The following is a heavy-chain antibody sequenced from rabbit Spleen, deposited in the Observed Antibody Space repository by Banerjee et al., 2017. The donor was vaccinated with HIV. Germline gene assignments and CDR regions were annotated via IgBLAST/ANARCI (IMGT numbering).Heavy chain of an antibody. CDR3: ARSGGDLYNSAANL. J-gene: IGHJ4*01. D-gene: IGHD4-1*01. Sequence: QEQLEESGGDLVKPGASLTLTCKASGVSFSGSSYMCWVRQAPGKGLEWIACIDAGSSAFTYSATWAKGRFTISKTSSTTVTLQMTSLTVADTATYFCARSGGDLYNSAANLWGPGTLVTVS. CDR1: GVSFSGSSY. CDR2: IDAGSSAFT. V-gene: IGHV1S45*01.